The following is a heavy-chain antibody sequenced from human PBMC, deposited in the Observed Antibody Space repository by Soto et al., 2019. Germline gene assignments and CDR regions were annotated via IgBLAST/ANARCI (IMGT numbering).Heavy chain of an antibody. CDR1: GGSISGYY. CDR2: IYYSGST. J-gene: IGHJ4*02. Sequence: SETLSLTCTVSGGSISGYYWSWIRQPPGKGLEWIGYIYYSGSTNYNPSLKSRVTISVDTPKKQFSLKLNSVTAADTAVYYCARDPEIFDYWGQGTLVTVSS. CDR3: ARDPEIFDY. V-gene: IGHV4-59*01.